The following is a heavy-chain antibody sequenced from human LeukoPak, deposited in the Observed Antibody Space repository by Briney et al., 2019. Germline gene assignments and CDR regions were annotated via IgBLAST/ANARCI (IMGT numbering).Heavy chain of an antibody. Sequence: GGSLRLSCAASGFTFDDYAMHWVRQAPGKGLEWVSLISWDGGSTYYADSVKGRFTISRDNSKNSLYLQMNSLRAEDTALYYCAKDVTSSAETYYYYYMDVWGKGTTVTVSS. CDR2: ISWDGGST. CDR1: GFTFDDYA. CDR3: AKDVTSSAETYYYYYMDV. D-gene: IGHD2-2*01. J-gene: IGHJ6*03. V-gene: IGHV3-43D*03.